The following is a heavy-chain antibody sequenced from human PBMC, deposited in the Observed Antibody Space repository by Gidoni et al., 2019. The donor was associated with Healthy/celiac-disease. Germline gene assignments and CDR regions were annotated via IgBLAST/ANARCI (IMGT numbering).Heavy chain of an antibody. CDR2: INHSGST. Sequence: QVQLQQWGAGLLKPSETLSLTCAVYGGSFSGYYCSWIRQPPGKGLEWIGEINHSGSTNYNPSLKSRVTISVDTSKNQFSLKLSSVTAADTAVYYCARGRRLRAYYGMDVWGQGTTVTVSS. J-gene: IGHJ6*02. CDR1: GGSFSGYY. D-gene: IGHD6-25*01. V-gene: IGHV4-34*01. CDR3: ARGRRLRAYYGMDV.